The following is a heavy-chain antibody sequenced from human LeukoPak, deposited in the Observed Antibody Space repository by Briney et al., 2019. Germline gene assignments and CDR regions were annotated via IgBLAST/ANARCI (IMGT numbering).Heavy chain of an antibody. D-gene: IGHD6-13*01. V-gene: IGHV4-39*07. CDR3: ATRVAAAAAPDY. Sequence: SETLSLTCTVSGGSISSSSYYWSWIRQPPGKGLEWIGEINHSGSTNYNPSLKSRVTISVDTSKNQFSLKLSSVTAADTAVYYCATRVAAAAAPDYWGQGTLVTVSS. J-gene: IGHJ4*02. CDR2: INHSGST. CDR1: GGSISSSSYY.